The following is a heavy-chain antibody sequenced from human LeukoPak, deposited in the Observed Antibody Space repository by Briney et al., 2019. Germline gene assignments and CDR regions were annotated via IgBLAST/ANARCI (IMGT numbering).Heavy chain of an antibody. CDR2: IYHSGST. CDR3: ARSEGSGSYFTWFDP. V-gene: IGHV4-4*02. D-gene: IGHD3-10*01. CDR1: GGSISSSNW. Sequence: SETLSLTCAVSGGSISSSNWWSWVRQPPGKGLEWIGEIYHSGSTNYNPSLKSRVTISVDTSNNQFPLKLSSVTAADTAVYYCARSEGSGSYFTWFDPWGQGTLVTVSS. J-gene: IGHJ5*02.